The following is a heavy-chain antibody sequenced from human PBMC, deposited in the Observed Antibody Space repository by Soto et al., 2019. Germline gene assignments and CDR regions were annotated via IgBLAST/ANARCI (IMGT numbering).Heavy chain of an antibody. V-gene: IGHV1-69*12. CDR3: AVGPSAAAWYSHGMDV. CDR2: IFPVFGTA. D-gene: IGHD2-2*01. J-gene: IGHJ6*02. CDR1: GDTFSRYS. Sequence: QVQLVQSGAEVKKPGSLVRVSCKASGDTFSRYSISWVRQAPGQGLEWMGGIFPVFGTATYAQKFQGRVLIIADESTTTAYMELTSLTSEDTAVYYCAVGPSAAAWYSHGMDVWGPGTTLTVSS.